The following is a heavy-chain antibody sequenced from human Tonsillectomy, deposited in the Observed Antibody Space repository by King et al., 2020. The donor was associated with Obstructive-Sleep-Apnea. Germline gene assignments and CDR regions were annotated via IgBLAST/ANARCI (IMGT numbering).Heavy chain of an antibody. V-gene: IGHV4-59*01. J-gene: IGHJ4*02. CDR1: GGSITSYY. CDR3: ARAGSGWSSFDY. Sequence: QLQESGPGLVKPSETLSLTCTVSGGSITSYYWSWIRQPPGKGLEWIGYIYDSGSTNYNPSLKSRVTISGATSKNQFSLRLSSVTAADTAVYYCARAGSGWSSFDYWGQGIVVTVSS. D-gene: IGHD6-19*01. CDR2: IYDSGST.